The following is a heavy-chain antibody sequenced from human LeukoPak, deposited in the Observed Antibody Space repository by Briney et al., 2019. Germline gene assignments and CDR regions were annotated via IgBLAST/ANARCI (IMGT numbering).Heavy chain of an antibody. CDR1: GGSISSSSYY. V-gene: IGHV4-39*07. D-gene: IGHD6-13*01. CDR3: ARLLRASSSWYGQTYYYMDV. CDR2: IYYSGST. J-gene: IGHJ6*03. Sequence: SETLSLTCTVSGGSISSSSYYWGWIRQPPGKGLEWIGSIYYSGSTYYNPSLKSRVTISVDTSKNQFSLKLSSVTAADTAVYYCARLLRASSSWYGQTYYYMDVWGKGTTVTVSS.